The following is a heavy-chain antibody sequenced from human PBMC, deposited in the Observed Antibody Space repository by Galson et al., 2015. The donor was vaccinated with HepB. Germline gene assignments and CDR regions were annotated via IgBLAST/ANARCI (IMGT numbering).Heavy chain of an antibody. D-gene: IGHD5-18*01. CDR1: GGTFSSYA. J-gene: IGHJ4*02. CDR3: AREKLWGKGGPKVNTAATIDY. V-gene: IGHV1-69*13. CDR2: IIPIFGTA. Sequence: SVKVSCKASGGTFSSYAISWVRQAPGQGLVWMGGIIPIFGTANYAQKFQGRVTITADESTSTAYMELSSLRSEDTAVYYCAREKLWGKGGPKVNTAATIDYWGQGTLVTVSS.